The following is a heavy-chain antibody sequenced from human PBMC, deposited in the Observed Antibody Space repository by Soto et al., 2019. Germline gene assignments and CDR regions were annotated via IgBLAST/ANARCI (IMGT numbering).Heavy chain of an antibody. Sequence: PGGSLRLSCAASGFTFSSYAMSWVRQAPGKGLEWVSAISGSGGSTYYADSVKGRFTISRDNSKNTLYLQMNSLRAEDTAVYYCAKDYGDYQYYYYYYMDVWGKGTTVTVSS. J-gene: IGHJ6*03. CDR1: GFTFSSYA. V-gene: IGHV3-23*01. D-gene: IGHD4-17*01. CDR3: AKDYGDYQYYYYYYMDV. CDR2: ISGSGGST.